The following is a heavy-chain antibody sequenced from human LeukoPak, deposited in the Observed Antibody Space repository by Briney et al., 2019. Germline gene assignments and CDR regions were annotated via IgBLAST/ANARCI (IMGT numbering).Heavy chain of an antibody. CDR3: ARRAGGLARNNWFDP. D-gene: IGHD3-16*01. CDR1: GFTVSSNY. V-gene: IGHV3-66*01. Sequence: GGSLRLSCAASGFTVSSNYMSWVRQAPEKGLAWVSLIYSGGSTYYADSVKGRFTISRDNSKNTLYLQMNGLRAEDTAVYYCARRAGGLARNNWFDPWGQGTLVTVSS. CDR2: IYSGGST. J-gene: IGHJ5*02.